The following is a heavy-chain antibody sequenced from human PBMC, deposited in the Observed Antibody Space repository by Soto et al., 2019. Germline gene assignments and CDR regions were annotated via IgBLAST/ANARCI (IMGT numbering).Heavy chain of an antibody. CDR2: IYHSGST. J-gene: IGHJ5*02. Sequence: PSETLSLTCAVSGGSISSGGYSWSWIRQPPGKGLEWIGYIYHSGSTNYNPSLKSRVTISVVRSKNQFSLKLSSLTAADTAVYYCARGFRWAAQGSGWFDPWGQGTLVTVSS. D-gene: IGHD1-26*01. CDR1: GGSISSGGYS. CDR3: ARGFRWAAQGSGWFDP. V-gene: IGHV4-30-2*01.